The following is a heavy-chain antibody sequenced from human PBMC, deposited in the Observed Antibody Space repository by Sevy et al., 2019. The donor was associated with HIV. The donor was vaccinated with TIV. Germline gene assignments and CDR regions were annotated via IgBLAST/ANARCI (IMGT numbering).Heavy chain of an antibody. CDR3: TRSVYGSGTYLNDY. CDR2: INPSSGGT. V-gene: IGHV1-2*02. J-gene: IGHJ4*02. D-gene: IGHD3-10*01. CDR1: GYTFTGYY. Sequence: ASVKVSCKASGYTFTGYYIHWVRQAPGQGLEWMGWINPSSGGTNYGQKFLGRFTMTRDKSMITAYMELNSLRSDDTAVYYCTRSVYGSGTYLNDYWGQGTLVTVSS.